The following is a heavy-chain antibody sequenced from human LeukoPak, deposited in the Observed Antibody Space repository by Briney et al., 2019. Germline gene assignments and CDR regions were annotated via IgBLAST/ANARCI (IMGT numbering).Heavy chain of an antibody. CDR2: IKSKPRGGAT. CDR1: GFTFSKAW. J-gene: IGHJ4*02. CDR3: AAGTGTSDFDY. Sequence: GGSLRLSCAASGFTFSKAWMSWVRQAPGKGLEWVGRIKSKPRGGATDYAAPVKGTFIISRDDSKNTVYLQMNSLRTEDTAVYYCAAGTGTSDFDYWGQGILVTVSS. D-gene: IGHD1-7*01. V-gene: IGHV3-15*01.